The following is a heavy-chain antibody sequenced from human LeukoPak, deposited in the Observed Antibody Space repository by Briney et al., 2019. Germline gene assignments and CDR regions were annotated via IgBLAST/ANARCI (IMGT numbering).Heavy chain of an antibody. CDR3: ARENQWYYYYYMDV. CDR1: GYTFTSYD. J-gene: IGHJ6*03. Sequence: ASVKVSCKASGYTFTSYDINWVRQATGQGLEWMGWMNPNSGNTGYAQKFQGRVTMTRNTSISTAYMELSGLRSEDTAVYYCARENQWYYYYYMDVWGKGTTVTVSS. D-gene: IGHD1-14*01. CDR2: MNPNSGNT. V-gene: IGHV1-8*01.